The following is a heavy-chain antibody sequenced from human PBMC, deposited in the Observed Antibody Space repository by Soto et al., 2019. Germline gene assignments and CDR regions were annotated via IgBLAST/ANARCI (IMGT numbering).Heavy chain of an antibody. CDR2: IYPGDSDT. V-gene: IGHV5-51*01. Sequence: LKISCKGSGYSFTSYWIGWVRQMPGKGLEWMGIIYPGDSDTRYSPSFQGQVTISADKSISTAYLQWSSLKASDTAMYYCARGVRVITRHYYYGMDVWGQGTTVTVSS. D-gene: IGHD3-22*01. CDR1: GYSFTSYW. CDR3: ARGVRVITRHYYYGMDV. J-gene: IGHJ6*02.